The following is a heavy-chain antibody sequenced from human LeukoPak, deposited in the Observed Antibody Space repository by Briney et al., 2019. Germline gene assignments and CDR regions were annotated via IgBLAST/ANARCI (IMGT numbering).Heavy chain of an antibody. CDR3: ARARYDYVWGSYRYDAPYYFDY. D-gene: IGHD3-16*02. Sequence: SQTLSLTCAVSGGSISSGGYSWSWIRQPPGKGLEWIGYIYHSGSTYYNPSLKSRVTISVDRSKNQFSLKLSSVTAADTAVYYCARARYDYVWGSYRYDAPYYFDYWGQGTLVTVSS. CDR1: GGSISSGGYS. J-gene: IGHJ4*02. CDR2: IYHSGST. V-gene: IGHV4-30-2*01.